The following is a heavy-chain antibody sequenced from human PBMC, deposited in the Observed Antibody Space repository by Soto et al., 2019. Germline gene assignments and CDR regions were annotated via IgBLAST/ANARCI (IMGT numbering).Heavy chain of an antibody. CDR1: GFTFSSYA. CDR3: ARRTDVDIVATRGWFDP. CDR2: ISYDGSNK. J-gene: IGHJ5*02. Sequence: QVQLVESGGGVVQPGRSLRLSCAASGFTFSSYAMHWVRQAPGKGLEWVAVISYDGSNKYYADSVKGRFTISRDNSKNTLYLQMNSLRAEDTAVYYCARRTDVDIVATRGWFDPWGQGTLVTVSS. V-gene: IGHV3-30-3*01. D-gene: IGHD5-12*01.